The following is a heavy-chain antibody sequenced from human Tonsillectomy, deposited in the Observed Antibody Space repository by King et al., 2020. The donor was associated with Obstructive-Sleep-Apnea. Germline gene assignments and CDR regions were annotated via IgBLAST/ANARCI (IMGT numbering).Heavy chain of an antibody. CDR3: TPEWELLGALDY. J-gene: IGHJ4*02. Sequence: VQLVESGGGLVKPGGSLRLSCAASGFTFSNAWMSWVRQAPGKGLEWVGRIKSKTDGGTTDYAAPVKGRFTISRDDSKNTLYLQMNSLKTEDTAVYYCTPEWELLGALDYWGQGTLVTVSS. CDR1: GFTFSNAW. D-gene: IGHD1-26*01. V-gene: IGHV3-15*01. CDR2: IKSKTDGGTT.